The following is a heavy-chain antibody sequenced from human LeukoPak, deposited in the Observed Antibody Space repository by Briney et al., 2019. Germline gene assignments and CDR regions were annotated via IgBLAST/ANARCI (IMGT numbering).Heavy chain of an antibody. D-gene: IGHD5-18*01. CDR2: INHSGST. CDR1: GGSFSGYY. Sequence: PSETLSLTCAVYGGSFSGYYWSWIRQPPGKGLEWIGEINHSGSTNYNPSLKSRVTISVDTSKSQFSLKLSSVTAADTAVYYCARDGRLWLPFDYWGQGTLVTVSS. J-gene: IGHJ4*02. V-gene: IGHV4-34*01. CDR3: ARDGRLWLPFDY.